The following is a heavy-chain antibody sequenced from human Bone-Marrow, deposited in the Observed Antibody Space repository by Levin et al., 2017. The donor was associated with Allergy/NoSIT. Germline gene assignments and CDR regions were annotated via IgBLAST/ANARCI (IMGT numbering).Heavy chain of an antibody. J-gene: IGHJ4*02. V-gene: IGHV3-23*01. CDR3: VKDGPNYALWG. D-gene: IGHD4/OR15-4a*01. CDR1: GFTFTDYA. Sequence: GGSLRLSCAASGFTFTDYAMTWVRQAPGKGLEWVSVVTGRSGSTFYTDSVQGRFTSFRDNSRNTLYLQMNSLRVEDTAVYYCVKDGPNYALWGWGQGTLVTVSS. CDR2: VTGRSGST.